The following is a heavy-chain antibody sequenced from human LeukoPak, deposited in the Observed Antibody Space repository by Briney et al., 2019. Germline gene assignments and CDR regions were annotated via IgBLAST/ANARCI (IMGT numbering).Heavy chain of an antibody. V-gene: IGHV4-59*08. CDR3: ARHGGDWVFDY. D-gene: IGHD2-21*02. J-gene: IGHJ4*02. CDR2: NYYSGST. CDR1: GGSISSYY. Sequence: KTSETLSLTCTVSGGSISSYYWSWIRQPPGKGLEWIGYNYYSGSTKSNPSLKSRVTISVDTTKNQFSLKPSSVTAADTAVYYCARHGGDWVFDYWGQGTLVTVSS.